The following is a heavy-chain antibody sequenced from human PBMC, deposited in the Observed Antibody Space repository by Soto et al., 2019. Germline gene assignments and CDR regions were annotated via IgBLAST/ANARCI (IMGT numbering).Heavy chain of an antibody. CDR2: IYYSGST. CDR3: ARLRRVVRGVNWFDP. D-gene: IGHD3-10*01. Sequence: SETLSLTCTVSGGSISSGDYYWSWIRQPPGRGLEWIGYIYYSGSTYYNPSLKSRVTISVDTSKNQFSLKLSSVTAADTAVYYCARLRRVVRGVNWFDPWGQGTLVTVSS. V-gene: IGHV4-30-4*01. J-gene: IGHJ5*02. CDR1: GGSISSGDYY.